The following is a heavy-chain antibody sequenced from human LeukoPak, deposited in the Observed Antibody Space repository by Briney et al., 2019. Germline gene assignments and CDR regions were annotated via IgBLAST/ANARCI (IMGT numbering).Heavy chain of an antibody. D-gene: IGHD6-13*01. CDR2: ISGSAGST. CDR3: TKDVLAGGQDH. CDR1: GFTFSSYA. Sequence: GGSLRLSCAASGFTFSSYAMSWVRQAPGKGLEWVSAISGSAGSTYYADSVKGRFTISRDNSKNTLYLQMNSLRAEDTAVYYCTKDVLAGGQDHWGQGTLVTVSS. J-gene: IGHJ4*02. V-gene: IGHV3-23*01.